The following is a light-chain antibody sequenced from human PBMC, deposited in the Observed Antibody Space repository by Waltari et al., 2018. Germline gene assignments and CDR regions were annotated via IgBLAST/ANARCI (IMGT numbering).Light chain of an antibody. CDR2: STT. Sequence: QTVVTQEPSLTVSPGGTVTLTCASSTGAVTSGPSANWFRQKRGQPPRALIYSTTEKHSWTPVRFSGSLLGGKAALTLSVVQPEDEAVYYCLLYFGGVQVFGGGTKLTVL. CDR1: TGAVTSGPS. CDR3: LLYFGGVQV. J-gene: IGLJ3*02. V-gene: IGLV7-43*01.